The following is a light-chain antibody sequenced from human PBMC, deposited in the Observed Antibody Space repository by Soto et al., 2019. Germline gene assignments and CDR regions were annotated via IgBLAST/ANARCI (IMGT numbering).Light chain of an antibody. CDR3: QQYYSTLTWT. CDR1: QSVLYSSNNKNY. J-gene: IGKJ1*01. CDR2: WAS. V-gene: IGKV4-1*01. Sequence: DIVMTQSPDSLAVSLGERATINCKSSQSVLYSSNNKNYLAWYQQKPGQPPKLLIYWASTRESGVPDRFSGSGSGTDFTLTINSLPAEDVAVYYCQQYYSTLTWTFGQGTKVEIK.